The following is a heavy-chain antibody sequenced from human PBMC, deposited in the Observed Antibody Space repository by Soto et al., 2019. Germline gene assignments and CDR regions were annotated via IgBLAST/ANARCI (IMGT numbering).Heavy chain of an antibody. CDR1: GFSFSNCG. V-gene: IGHV3-30*18. J-gene: IGHJ4*02. D-gene: IGHD2-15*01. CDR3: VKGSEVARQELDY. CDR2: ISSDGSDK. Sequence: QVQLVESGGGVVQPGRSLRLSCAASGFSFSNCGMHWVRQAPGKGLEWVAAISSDGSDKYYSESVKGRFTISRDNSKNTVFLQMNSLRVEDTAVYDGVKGSEVARQELDYWGQGTLVTVSS.